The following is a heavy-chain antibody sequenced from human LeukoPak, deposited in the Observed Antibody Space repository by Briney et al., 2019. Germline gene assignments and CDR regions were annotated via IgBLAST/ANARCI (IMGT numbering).Heavy chain of an antibody. J-gene: IGHJ3*02. D-gene: IGHD4-17*01. Sequence: QPGGSLRLSCAASGFTFSSYAMSWVRQAPGKGLEWVSYISSSGSTIYYADSVKGRFTISRDNAKNSLYLQMNSLRAEDTAVYYCAREYMTTAEDDAFDIWGQGTMVTVSS. CDR2: ISSSGSTI. CDR1: GFTFSSYA. CDR3: AREYMTTAEDDAFDI. V-gene: IGHV3-48*04.